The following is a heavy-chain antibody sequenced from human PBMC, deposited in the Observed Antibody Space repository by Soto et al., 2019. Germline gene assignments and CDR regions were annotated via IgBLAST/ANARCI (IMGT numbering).Heavy chain of an antibody. CDR3: ATLRGLDPYYGMDV. CDR2: IYTSGST. Sequence: SETLSLTCTVSGGSISSYYWSWIRQPAGKGLEWIGRIYTSGSTNYNPSLKSRVTMSVDTSKNQFSLKLSPVTAADTAVYYCATLRGLDPYYGMDVWGQGTTVTVSS. CDR1: GGSISSYY. V-gene: IGHV4-4*07. J-gene: IGHJ6*02. D-gene: IGHD3-9*01.